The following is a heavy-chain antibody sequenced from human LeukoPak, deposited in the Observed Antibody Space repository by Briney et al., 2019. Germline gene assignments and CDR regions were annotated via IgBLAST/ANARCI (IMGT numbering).Heavy chain of an antibody. CDR3: ASDSGSSSNRGSHFDY. CDR2: IYTSGST. D-gene: IGHD1-26*01. Sequence: SETLSLTCTVSGGSISGYYWSWIRQPAGKGLEWIGRIYTSGSTNYNPSLKSRVTISVDTSKNQFSLRMSSVTAADTAVYYCASDSGSSSNRGSHFDYWGQGTLVTVSS. J-gene: IGHJ4*02. CDR1: GGSISGYY. V-gene: IGHV4-4*07.